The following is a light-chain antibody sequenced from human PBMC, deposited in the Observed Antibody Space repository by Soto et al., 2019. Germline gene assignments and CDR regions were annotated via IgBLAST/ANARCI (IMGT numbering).Light chain of an antibody. Sequence: EIVLTQSPATLSLSPGERATLSCRASQSVNSYVAWYQQRPGQAPRLLIYDVNNRATGVPPRFSGSGSGTDFTLTIGSLEPEDFAVYYCQQRTAFGGGTKVEIK. V-gene: IGKV3-11*01. CDR2: DVN. CDR1: QSVNSY. CDR3: QQRTA. J-gene: IGKJ4*01.